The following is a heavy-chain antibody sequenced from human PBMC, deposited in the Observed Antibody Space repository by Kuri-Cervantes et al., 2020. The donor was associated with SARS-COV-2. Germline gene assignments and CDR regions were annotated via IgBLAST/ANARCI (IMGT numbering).Heavy chain of an antibody. CDR2: IKSKTDGGTT. D-gene: IGHD6-19*01. Sequence: GESLKISCAASGFTFSSYAMSWVRQAPGKGLEWVGRIKSKTDGGTTDYAAPVKGRFTISRDDSKNTLYLQMNSLKTEDTAVYYCTTGEGMAVAAVVYWGQGTLVTVSS. V-gene: IGHV3-15*01. CDR3: TTGEGMAVAAVVY. J-gene: IGHJ4*02. CDR1: GFTFSSYA.